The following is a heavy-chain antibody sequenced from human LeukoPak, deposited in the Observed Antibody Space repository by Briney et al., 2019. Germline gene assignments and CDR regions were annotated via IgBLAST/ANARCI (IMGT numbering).Heavy chain of an antibody. V-gene: IGHV3-30-3*01. CDR1: GFTFSSYA. Sequence: GGSLRLSCAASGFTFSSYAMHWVRQAPGKGLEWVAVISYDGSNKYYADSVKGRFTISRDNSKNTLYLQMNSLRAEDTAVYYCARVGRIGAAAVSVFDYWGQGTLVTVSP. D-gene: IGHD6-13*01. J-gene: IGHJ4*02. CDR2: ISYDGSNK. CDR3: ARVGRIGAAAVSVFDY.